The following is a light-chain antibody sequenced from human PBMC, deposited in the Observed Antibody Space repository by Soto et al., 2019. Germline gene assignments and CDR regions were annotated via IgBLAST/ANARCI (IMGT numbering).Light chain of an antibody. Sequence: QSVLTQPPSASGTPGQRVTISCSGSSSNIGGNTVNWYQQLPGTAPKLLMYTNNQRPSGVPDRFSGSKSGTSASLAISGLQSEDEADDYCAAWDDSLNGVVFGGGTKLTVL. V-gene: IGLV1-44*01. CDR2: TNN. J-gene: IGLJ2*01. CDR1: SSNIGGNT. CDR3: AAWDDSLNGVV.